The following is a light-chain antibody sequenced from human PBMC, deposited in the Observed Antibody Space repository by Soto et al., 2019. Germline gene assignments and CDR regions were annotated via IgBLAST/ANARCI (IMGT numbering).Light chain of an antibody. CDR3: QQSYSTPVT. CDR1: QSIYNY. J-gene: IGKJ2*01. V-gene: IGKV1-39*01. CDR2: AAS. Sequence: DIQMTQSPSSLSASVGDRVTITCRASQSIYNYLNWYQQKPWKAPKLLIYAASNLQSGVPSRFSGSGSGTDFTLTISSLQPEDFATYYCQQSYSTPVTFGQGTKLEIK.